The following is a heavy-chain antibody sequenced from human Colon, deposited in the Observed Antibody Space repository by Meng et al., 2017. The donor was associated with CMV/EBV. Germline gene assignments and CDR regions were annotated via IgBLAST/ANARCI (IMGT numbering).Heavy chain of an antibody. CDR3: TRGGRWSYDAFDI. CDR1: GFTYSNYW. J-gene: IGHJ3*02. D-gene: IGHD1-26*01. V-gene: IGHV3-74*01. Sequence: GESLRLSCAASGFTYSNYWMNWVRQVPGKGLVWVSRINSDGSTTIYAESVKGRFTISRDNAKNTMYLQMNSLRAEDTAVYYCTRGGRWSYDAFDIWGQGTMVTVSS. CDR2: INSDGSTT.